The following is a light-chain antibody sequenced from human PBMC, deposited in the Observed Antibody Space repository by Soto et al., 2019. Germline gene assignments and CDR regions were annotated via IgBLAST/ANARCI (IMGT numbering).Light chain of an antibody. CDR1: SSDVGGYNY. CDR2: EVS. Sequence: QSALTQPPSASGSPGQSVAISCTGTSSDVGGYNYVSWYQQHPGKAPQVMIYEVSKRPSGVPDRFSGSKSGNTASLTVSGLQAEDEADYYCSSYAGSDSYVFRTGTKVPVL. V-gene: IGLV2-8*01. J-gene: IGLJ1*01. CDR3: SSYAGSDSYV.